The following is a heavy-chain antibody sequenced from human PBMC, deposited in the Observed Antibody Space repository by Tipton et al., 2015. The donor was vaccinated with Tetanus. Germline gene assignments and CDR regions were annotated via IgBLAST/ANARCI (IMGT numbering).Heavy chain of an antibody. CDR1: GFTFSDYY. J-gene: IGHJ4*02. CDR2: VSSSSSYT. V-gene: IGHV3-11*06. CDR3: ARDRKEYYFDY. Sequence: CAASGFTFSDYYMSWIRQAPGKGLEWVSYVSSSSSYTNYADSVKGRFTISRDNAKNSLYLQMNSLRAEDTAVYYCARDRKEYYFDYWGQGTLVTVSS. D-gene: IGHD3-10*01.